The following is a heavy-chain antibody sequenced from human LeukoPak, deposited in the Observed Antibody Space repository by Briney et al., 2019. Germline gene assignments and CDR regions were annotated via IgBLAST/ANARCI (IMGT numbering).Heavy chain of an antibody. V-gene: IGHV3-7*01. CDR1: GFTFSYYW. J-gene: IGHJ4*02. Sequence: PGGSLRLSCAAAGFTFSYYWMSWVRQAPGKGLEWVANIKQDGSEKYYVDSVKGRFTISRDNAKNSLYLQMNSLRAEDTAVYYCARESVGALIAVAGAYDYWGQGTLVTVSS. CDR3: ARESVGALIAVAGAYDY. CDR2: IKQDGSEK. D-gene: IGHD6-19*01.